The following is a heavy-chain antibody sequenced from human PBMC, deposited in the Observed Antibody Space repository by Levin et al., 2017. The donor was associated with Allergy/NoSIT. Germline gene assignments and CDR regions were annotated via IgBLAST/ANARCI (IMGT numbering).Heavy chain of an antibody. D-gene: IGHD6-19*01. CDR3: ARDQYSSGWFDAFDI. V-gene: IGHV3-66*01. J-gene: IGHJ3*02. Sequence: PGGSLRLSCAASGFTVSSNYMSWVRQAPGKGLEWVSLLYSGGSTYYADSVKDRFTISRDNSKNTLYLQMNSLRAEDTAVYYCARDQYSSGWFDAFDIWGQGTMVTVSS. CDR2: LYSGGST. CDR1: GFTVSSNY.